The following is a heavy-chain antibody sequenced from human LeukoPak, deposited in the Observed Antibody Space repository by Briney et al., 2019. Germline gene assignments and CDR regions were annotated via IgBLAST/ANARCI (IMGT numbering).Heavy chain of an antibody. CDR3: ATKDSSGYIDAFDI. CDR1: GFTVSSNY. J-gene: IGHJ3*02. Sequence: PGGSLRLPCAASGFTVSSNYMSWVRQAPGKGLEWVSVIYSGGSTYYADSVKGRFTISRDNSKNTLYLQMNSLRAEDTAVYYCATKDSSGYIDAFDIWGQGTMVTVSS. V-gene: IGHV3-53*01. CDR2: IYSGGST. D-gene: IGHD3-22*01.